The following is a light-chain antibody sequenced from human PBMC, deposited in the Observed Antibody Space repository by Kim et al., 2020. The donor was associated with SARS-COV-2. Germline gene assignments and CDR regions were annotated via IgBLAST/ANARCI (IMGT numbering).Light chain of an antibody. Sequence: SDSIGDRVAIAWRASQDVSNYLAWFQQKPGKVPQRLIYGASSLQSGVPSRFSGRGSGTEFTLTISSLQPEDFATYYCLQHNSYPLTFGGGTKLEIK. V-gene: IGKV1-17*03. CDR2: GAS. J-gene: IGKJ4*01. CDR1: QDVSNY. CDR3: LQHNSYPLT.